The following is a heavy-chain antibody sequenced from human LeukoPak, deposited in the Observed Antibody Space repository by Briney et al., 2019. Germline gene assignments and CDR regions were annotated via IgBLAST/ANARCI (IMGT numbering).Heavy chain of an antibody. V-gene: IGHV1-69*01. CDR2: IIPIFGTA. D-gene: IGHD4-23*01. CDR3: ARNGGGNFGAFDI. J-gene: IGHJ3*02. CDR1: GGTFSSYA. Sequence: SVKVSCKASGGTFSSYAISWVRQAPGQGLEWMGGIIPIFGTANYAQKFQGRVTITADESTSTAYMELSSLRSEDTAVYYCARNGGGNFGAFDIWGQGTMVTVSS.